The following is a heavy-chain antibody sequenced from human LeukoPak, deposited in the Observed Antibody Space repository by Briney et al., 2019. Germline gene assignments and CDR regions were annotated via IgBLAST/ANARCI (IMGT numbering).Heavy chain of an antibody. CDR2: ISAYNGNT. Sequence: ASVKVSCKASGYTFSSHGINWVRQAPGQGLEWMGWISAYNGNTNYAQKLQGRVTMTTDTSTSTAYMELRSLRSDDTAVYYCARDLTAGGIGYRMNAFHIWGQGTMVTVSS. D-gene: IGHD3-22*01. CDR3: ARDLTAGGIGYRMNAFHI. V-gene: IGHV1-18*01. J-gene: IGHJ3*02. CDR1: GYTFSSHG.